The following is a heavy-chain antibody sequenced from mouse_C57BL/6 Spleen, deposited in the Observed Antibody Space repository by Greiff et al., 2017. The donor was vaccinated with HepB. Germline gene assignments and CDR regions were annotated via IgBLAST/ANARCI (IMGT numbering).Heavy chain of an antibody. D-gene: IGHD2-4*01. CDR1: GFTFSSYA. CDR2: ISDGGSYT. CDR3: ARSYDYDGFPYAMDY. V-gene: IGHV5-4*03. J-gene: IGHJ4*01. Sequence: DVMLVESGGGLVKPGGSLKLSCAASGFTFSSYAMSWVRQTPEKRLEWVATISDGGSYTYYPDNVKGRFTISRDNAKNNLYLQMSHLKSEDTAMYYCARSYDYDGFPYAMDYWGQGTSVTVSS.